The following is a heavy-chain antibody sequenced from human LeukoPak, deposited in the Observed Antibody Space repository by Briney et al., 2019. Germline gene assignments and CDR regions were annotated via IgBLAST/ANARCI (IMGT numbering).Heavy chain of an antibody. D-gene: IGHD3-10*01. CDR3: ARDALTYYYGSGSGRGAFDI. J-gene: IGHJ3*02. Sequence: GGSLRLSCAASGFTFSSYWMSWVRQAPGKGLEWVANIKQDGSEKYYVDSVKGRFTISRDNAKNSLYLQMNSLRAEDTAVYYCARDALTYYYGSGSGRGAFDIWGQGTMVTVSS. CDR1: GFTFSSYW. V-gene: IGHV3-7*01. CDR2: IKQDGSEK.